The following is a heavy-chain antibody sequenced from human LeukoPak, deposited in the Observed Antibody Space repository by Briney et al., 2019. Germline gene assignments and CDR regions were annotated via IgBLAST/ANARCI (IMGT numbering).Heavy chain of an antibody. CDR3: AKMSGDCTSTTCSNFDY. CDR2: ITGSGGMT. D-gene: IGHD2/OR15-2a*01. CDR1: GFTFTNYA. J-gene: IGHJ4*02. Sequence: PGGSLRLSCTASGFTFTNYAMSWVRQAPGKGLEWVSHITGSGGMTWNADSVKGRFTISRDNSRNTVYLQMNSLRVEDTAIYYCAKMSGDCTSTTCSNFDYWGQGTLVTVSS. V-gene: IGHV3-23*01.